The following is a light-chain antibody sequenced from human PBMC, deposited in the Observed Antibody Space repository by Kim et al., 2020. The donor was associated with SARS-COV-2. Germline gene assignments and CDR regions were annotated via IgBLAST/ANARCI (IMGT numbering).Light chain of an antibody. V-gene: IGKV1-9*01. Sequence: ASVGDRVSITCRASHGFSIIFLAWYQQKAGKVPTHLIYGASTLRSGVPSRFSGSGSGTDFTLTINNLQPEDFATYYRQQFYAYPYSFGQGTKLEFK. CDR3: QQFYAYPYS. J-gene: IGKJ2*01. CDR1: HGFSIIF. CDR2: GAS.